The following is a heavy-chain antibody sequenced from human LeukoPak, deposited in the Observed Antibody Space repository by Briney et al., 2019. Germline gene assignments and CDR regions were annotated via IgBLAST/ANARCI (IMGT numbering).Heavy chain of an antibody. J-gene: IGHJ4*02. CDR1: EFTFSSYA. D-gene: IGHD6-19*01. CDR2: ISGSGGST. V-gene: IGHV3-23*01. CDR3: ARDISGIAVAFDY. Sequence: GGSLRLSCAASEFTFSSYAMSWVRQAPGKGLEWVSAISGSGGSTYYADSVKGRFTISRDNAKNSLYLQMNSLRAEDTAVYYCARDISGIAVAFDYWGQGTLVTVSS.